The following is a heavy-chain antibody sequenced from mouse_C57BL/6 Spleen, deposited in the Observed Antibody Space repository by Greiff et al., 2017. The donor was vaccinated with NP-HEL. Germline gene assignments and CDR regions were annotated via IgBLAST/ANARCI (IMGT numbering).Heavy chain of an antibody. J-gene: IGHJ1*03. CDR2: IRLKSDNYAT. Sequence: EVKLMESGGGLVQPGGSMKLSCVASGFTFSNYWMNWVRQSPEKGLEWVAQIRLKSDNYATHYAESVKGRFTISRDDSKSSVYLQMNNLRAEDTGIYYCTITTVVGWYFDVWGTGTTVTVSS. D-gene: IGHD1-1*01. CDR1: GFTFSNYW. V-gene: IGHV6-3*01. CDR3: TITTVVGWYFDV.